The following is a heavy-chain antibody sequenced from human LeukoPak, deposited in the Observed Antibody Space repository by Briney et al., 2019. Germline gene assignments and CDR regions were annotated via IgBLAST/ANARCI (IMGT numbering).Heavy chain of an antibody. CDR2: IHYSGST. D-gene: IGHD3-10*01. Sequence: SETLSLTCIVSGDSISSYYWSWIRQPPGSGLEWIGYIHYSGSTYSNPSLKNGVTISVHTSKNQFSLRLSSVTAADTGVYYCARQRERGVNGGAFDIWGQGTMVTISS. J-gene: IGHJ3*02. V-gene: IGHV4-59*08. CDR1: GDSISSYY. CDR3: ARQRERGVNGGAFDI.